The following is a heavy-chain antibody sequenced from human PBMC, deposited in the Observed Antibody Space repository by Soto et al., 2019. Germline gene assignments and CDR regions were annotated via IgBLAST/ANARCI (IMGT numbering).Heavy chain of an antibody. CDR2: ISGSGGST. V-gene: IGHV3-23*01. CDR3: AKGRDGYNLLLNY. Sequence: EVQLLESGGGLVQPGGSLRLSCAASGFTFSSYAMSWVRQAPGKGLEWVSAISGSGGSTYYADSVKDRFTISRDNSKNTLYLQMNSLRAEDTAVYYCAKGRDGYNLLLNYWGQGTLVTVSS. D-gene: IGHD5-12*01. CDR1: GFTFSSYA. J-gene: IGHJ4*02.